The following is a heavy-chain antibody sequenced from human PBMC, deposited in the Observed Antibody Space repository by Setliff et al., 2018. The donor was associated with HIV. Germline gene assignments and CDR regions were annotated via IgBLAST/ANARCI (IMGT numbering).Heavy chain of an antibody. J-gene: IGHJ6*03. D-gene: IGHD3-3*01. Sequence: GASVMVSCKASGYTFTSYAMHWVRQAPGQRLEWMGWINAGNGNTKYSQKFQGRVTITRDTSASTAYMELSSLRSEDTAVYYCARAAISTIFGVVKNPHNYYMDVWGKGTTVTVSS. CDR2: INAGNGNT. V-gene: IGHV1-3*01. CDR1: GYTFTSYA. CDR3: ARAAISTIFGVVKNPHNYYMDV.